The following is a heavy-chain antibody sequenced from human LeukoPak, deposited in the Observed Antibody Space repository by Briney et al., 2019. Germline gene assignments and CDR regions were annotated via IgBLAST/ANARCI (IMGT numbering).Heavy chain of an antibody. CDR2: IYPGDSDT. CDR1: GYSFTGFW. CDR3: ARHPITRYYDSSGYSAGGPDY. V-gene: IGHV5-51*01. D-gene: IGHD3-22*01. J-gene: IGHJ4*02. Sequence: GESLKISCKGSGYSFTGFWIAWVRQMPGKGLEWMGIIYPGDSDTKYSPSFQGQVTISADKSSNTAYLQWSSLKASDTAMYYCARHPITRYYDSSGYSAGGPDYWGQGTLVTVSS.